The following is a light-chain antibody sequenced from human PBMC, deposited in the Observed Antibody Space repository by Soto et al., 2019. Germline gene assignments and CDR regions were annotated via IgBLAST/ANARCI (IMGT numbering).Light chain of an antibody. V-gene: IGKV3D-15*01. CDR1: QTVSSH. CDR3: QQGDIWPWT. Sequence: EVVMTQSPFTLSVSLLQRSTLSCRASQTVSSHIAWYQQKPGQAPRLLISGVFVRATGIPGRFSGSGSGTEFTLTISSLQSEDFATYYCQQGDIWPWTFGQGTKV. CDR2: GVF. J-gene: IGKJ1*01.